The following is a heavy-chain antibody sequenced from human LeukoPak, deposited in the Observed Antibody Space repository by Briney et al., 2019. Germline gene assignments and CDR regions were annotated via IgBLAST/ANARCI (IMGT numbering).Heavy chain of an antibody. V-gene: IGHV3-48*03. Sequence: RPGGSLRLSCSASGFTFTSYSINWVRQAPGKGLEWVPYISTTGGTIYYADSVKGRFTISRDNARNSLYLQMNSLRAEDTAVYYCARDALSGPFDSWGQGTLVTVSS. D-gene: IGHD3-10*01. CDR2: ISTTGGTI. J-gene: IGHJ4*02. CDR3: ARDALSGPFDS. CDR1: GFTFTSYS.